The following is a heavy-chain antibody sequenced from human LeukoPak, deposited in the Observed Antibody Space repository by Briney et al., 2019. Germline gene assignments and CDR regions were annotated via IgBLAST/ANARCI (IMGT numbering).Heavy chain of an antibody. CDR1: GYTFTGYY. Sequence: ASVKVSCKASGYTFTGYYMHWVRQAPGQGLEWMGWINPNSGGTNYAQKFQGRVTMTRDTSISTAYMELSRLRSDDTAVYYCAREGDVAVAGKPNFDYWGQGTLVTVSS. CDR2: INPNSGGT. J-gene: IGHJ4*02. D-gene: IGHD6-19*01. V-gene: IGHV1-2*02. CDR3: AREGDVAVAGKPNFDY.